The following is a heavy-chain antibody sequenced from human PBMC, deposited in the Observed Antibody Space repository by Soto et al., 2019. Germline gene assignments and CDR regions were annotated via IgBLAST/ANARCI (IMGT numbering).Heavy chain of an antibody. V-gene: IGHV3-49*04. CDR1: GFVFGDYA. D-gene: IGHD2-2*01. CDR3: TRGGIDVVVPAAQGFFYYGMDV. J-gene: IGHJ6*02. Sequence: PGGSLGLSCITSGFVFGDYAMIWVRQAPGKGLEWVAFIRSETFGGTADYAASVKGRFTVSRDDSKRITYLQMSSLKSEDTAVYFCTRGGIDVVVPAAQGFFYYGMDVWGQGTTVTVSS. CDR2: IRSETFGGTA.